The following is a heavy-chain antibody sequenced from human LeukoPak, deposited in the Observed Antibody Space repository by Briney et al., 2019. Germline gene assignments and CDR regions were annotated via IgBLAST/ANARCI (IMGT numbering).Heavy chain of an antibody. CDR3: ARGHDFWSGYYSFDY. J-gene: IGHJ4*02. Sequence: SQTLSLTCTVSAGSTSSGSYYWSWIRQPAGKGLEWIGRIYTSGSTNYNPSLKSRVTISVDTPKNQFSLKLSSVTAADTAVYYCARGHDFWSGYYSFDYWGQGTLVTVSS. V-gene: IGHV4-61*02. CDR1: AGSTSSGSYY. D-gene: IGHD3-3*01. CDR2: IYTSGST.